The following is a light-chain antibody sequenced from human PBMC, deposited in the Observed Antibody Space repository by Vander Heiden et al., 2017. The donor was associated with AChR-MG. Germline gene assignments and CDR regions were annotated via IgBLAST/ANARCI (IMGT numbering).Light chain of an antibody. Sequence: QSVLTQPPSTSGTPGQSVTISCSGSSSNIGSNTADWYQHLPGTAPKLLIYSNTQRPSGVPDRFSGSKSGTSASLAISGLQSEDEADYYCAAWDDSLNGVVFGGGTQLTVL. V-gene: IGLV1-44*01. CDR3: AAWDDSLNGVV. CDR2: SNT. CDR1: SSNIGSNT. J-gene: IGLJ3*02.